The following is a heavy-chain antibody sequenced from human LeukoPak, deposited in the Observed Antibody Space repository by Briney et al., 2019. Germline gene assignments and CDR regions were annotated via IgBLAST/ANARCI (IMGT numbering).Heavy chain of an antibody. V-gene: IGHV3-13*01. CDR2: IGTAGDT. D-gene: IGHD3-3*01. CDR3: ARDQTTRTIFGVLIKGQYYYYYMDV. CDR1: GFTFSSYD. J-gene: IGHJ6*03. Sequence: GGSLRLSFAASGFTFSSYDMHGVRQATGKGLEWVSAIGTAGDTYYPGSVKGRFTISRENAKNSLYLQMNSLRAGDTAVYYCARDQTTRTIFGVLIKGQYYYYYMDVWGKGTTVTVSS.